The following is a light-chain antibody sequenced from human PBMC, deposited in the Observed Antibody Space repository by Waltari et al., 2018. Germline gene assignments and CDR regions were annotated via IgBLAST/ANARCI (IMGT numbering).Light chain of an antibody. CDR1: QSLMQRSGNTF. Sequence: DIVMTQSPLSLSVTPGEPASIPSRSSQSLMQRSGNTFLDWYLQKPGQSPQLLIYLVGNRASRVPDRFSGSGSGTDFTLKVSGVEAEDVGVYFCMQARQTPWTFGQGTKVEIK. CDR2: LVG. CDR3: MQARQTPWT. J-gene: IGKJ1*01. V-gene: IGKV2-28*01.